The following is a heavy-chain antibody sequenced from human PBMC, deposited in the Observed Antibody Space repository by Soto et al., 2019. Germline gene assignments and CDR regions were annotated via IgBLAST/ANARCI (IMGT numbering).Heavy chain of an antibody. J-gene: IGHJ4*02. D-gene: IGHD3-16*01. CDR3: ARRRKGGEYYFDY. CDR2: ISYDATNK. V-gene: IGHV3-30-3*01. CDR1: GFTFSSYA. Sequence: GGSLRLSCEVSGFTFSSYAMHWVRQAPGKGLEWVAIISYDATNKYYADSVKGRFTISRDNSKNTLYLQMNSLRAEDTAVYYCARRRKGGEYYFDYWGQGTLVTVSS.